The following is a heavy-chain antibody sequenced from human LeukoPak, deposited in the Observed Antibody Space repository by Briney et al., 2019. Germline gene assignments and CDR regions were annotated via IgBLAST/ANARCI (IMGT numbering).Heavy chain of an antibody. Sequence: GEYLKISCKGSGYSLTSYRIGWVRQRPREGLEWMEIIYPGDSDTRYSLPVQGQVNISADKSTSTAYLQWSSLKASDTAMYYCARGRDGYKGVDYWGQGTLVTVSS. J-gene: IGHJ4*02. V-gene: IGHV5-51*01. CDR1: GYSLTSYR. D-gene: IGHD5-24*01. CDR2: IYPGDSDT. CDR3: ARGRDGYKGVDY.